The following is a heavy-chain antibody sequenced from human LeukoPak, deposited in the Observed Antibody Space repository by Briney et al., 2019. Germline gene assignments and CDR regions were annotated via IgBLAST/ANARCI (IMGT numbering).Heavy chain of an antibody. CDR3: ARNAFDV. J-gene: IGHJ3*01. Sequence: PGGXLXXSCAASGFTFSTYWMSWVSQAPGKGLEWVSDMNQDGREKSYVDSVKGGFTISRDNAKNSLYLQMNSLRAEDTAVYYCARNAFDVWGQGTMVTVSS. CDR2: MNQDGREK. V-gene: IGHV3-7*01. CDR1: GFTFSTYW.